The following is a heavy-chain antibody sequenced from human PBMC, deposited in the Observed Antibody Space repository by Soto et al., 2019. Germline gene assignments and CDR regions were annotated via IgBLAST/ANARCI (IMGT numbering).Heavy chain of an antibody. CDR2: INHSGST. J-gene: IGHJ4*02. Sequence: QVQLQQWGAGLLKPSETLSLTCAVYGGSFSGYYSSWIRQPPGKGLEWIGEINHSGSTNYNPSLKSRVTISVDTSKNQFSLKLSSVTAADTAVYYCARCSSSWSLDYWGQGTLVTVSS. V-gene: IGHV4-34*01. CDR1: GGSFSGYY. D-gene: IGHD6-13*01. CDR3: ARCSSSWSLDY.